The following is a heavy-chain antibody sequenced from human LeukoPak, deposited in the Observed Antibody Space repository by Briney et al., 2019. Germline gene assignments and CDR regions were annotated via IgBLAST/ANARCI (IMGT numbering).Heavy chain of an antibody. Sequence: SETLSLTCTVSGGSISSGGYYWSWIRQHPGKGLEWIGYFYYSGSTYYNPSLKSRVTISVDTSKNQFSLKLSSVTAADTAVYYCARTLGRSDYGGKGPDYWGQGTLVTVSS. D-gene: IGHD4-23*01. J-gene: IGHJ4*02. CDR2: FYYSGST. CDR3: ARTLGRSDYGGKGPDY. CDR1: GGSISSGGYY. V-gene: IGHV4-31*03.